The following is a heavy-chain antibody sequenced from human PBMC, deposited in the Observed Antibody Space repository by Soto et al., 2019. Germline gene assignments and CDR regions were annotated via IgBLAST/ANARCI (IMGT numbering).Heavy chain of an antibody. CDR1: GGSISSGGYY. Sequence: QVQLQESGPGLVKPSQTLSLTCTVSGGSISSGGYYWSWIRQHPGKGLEWIGYIYYSGSTYYNPSLEGRVTIAVDMSKNQFTLRLSSVTAADTAVYYWAGGDSCEISAAIESGNWFDPWGQGTLVTVSS. D-gene: IGHD6-13*01. J-gene: IGHJ5*02. CDR2: IYYSGST. V-gene: IGHV4-31*03. CDR3: AGGDSCEISAAIESGNWFDP.